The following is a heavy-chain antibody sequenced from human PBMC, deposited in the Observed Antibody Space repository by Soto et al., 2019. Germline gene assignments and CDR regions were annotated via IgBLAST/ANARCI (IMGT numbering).Heavy chain of an antibody. CDR3: ARDLSPRSGSSYYYGMDV. V-gene: IGHV1-2*04. J-gene: IGHJ6*02. D-gene: IGHD3-3*01. Sequence: ASVKVSCKASGYTFTGYYMHWVRQAPGQGLEWMGWINPNSGGTNYAQKFQGWVTMTRDTSISTAYMELSRLRSDDTAMYYCARDLSPRSGSSYYYGMDVWGQGXTVTVYS. CDR1: GYTFTGYY. CDR2: INPNSGGT.